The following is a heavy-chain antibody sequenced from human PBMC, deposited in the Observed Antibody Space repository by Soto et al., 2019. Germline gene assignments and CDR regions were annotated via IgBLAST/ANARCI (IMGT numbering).Heavy chain of an antibody. CDR2: ISSSGSA. CDR1: GGSMGSDDYY. V-gene: IGHV4-30-4*08. J-gene: IGHJ6*02. Sequence: QVQLQESGPGLVKPSQTLSLTCTVSGGSMGSDDYYWIWIRQSPGKGLEWIAYISSSGSAHYNPSLKSRATISVDTSKKQFSLNLTSVTAADTAVYYCARDPKYYDFWSVNKRDYYYAMDVWGQGTTVTVSS. D-gene: IGHD3-3*01. CDR3: ARDPKYYDFWSVNKRDYYYAMDV.